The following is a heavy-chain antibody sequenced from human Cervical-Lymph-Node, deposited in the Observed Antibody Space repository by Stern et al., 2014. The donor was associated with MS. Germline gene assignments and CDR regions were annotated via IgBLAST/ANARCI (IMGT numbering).Heavy chain of an antibody. CDR1: GYSFTTSW. CDR3: ARIHFDSYYFDY. D-gene: IGHD2-15*01. J-gene: IGHJ4*02. V-gene: IGHV5-51*01. Sequence: EMQLVESGAEVKKPGESLKISCKGSGYSFTTSWIGWVRQMPGKGLEWMGFIYPADSDTRYRPSFQGQVTISADKSITTAYLQWSSLKASDTAMYYCARIHFDSYYFDYWGQGTLVTVSS. CDR2: IYPADSDT.